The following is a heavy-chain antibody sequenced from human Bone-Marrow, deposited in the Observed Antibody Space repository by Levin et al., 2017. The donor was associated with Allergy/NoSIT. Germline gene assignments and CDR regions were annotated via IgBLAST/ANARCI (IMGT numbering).Heavy chain of an antibody. CDR1: GFTFSSYG. D-gene: IGHD3-22*01. Sequence: SGGSLRLSCAASGFTFSSYGMHWVRQAPGKGLEWVAVISYDGSNKYYADSVKGRFTISRDNSKNTLYLQMNSLRAEDTAVYYCAKSLRVSTMIVVGAFDIWGQGTMVTVSS. CDR3: AKSLRVSTMIVVGAFDI. CDR2: ISYDGSNK. J-gene: IGHJ3*02. V-gene: IGHV3-30*18.